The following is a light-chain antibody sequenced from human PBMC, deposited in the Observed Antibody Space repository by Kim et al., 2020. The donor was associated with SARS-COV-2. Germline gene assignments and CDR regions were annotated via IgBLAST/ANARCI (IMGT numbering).Light chain of an antibody. J-gene: IGKJ3*01. CDR2: AAS. V-gene: IGKV1-39*01. Sequence: DIQMTQSPSSLSASVGDRVTITCRASQRIGTYLIWYQKKPGEAPKLLIYAASSLQSGVPSRFGGSGSGTDFTLTISSLQPEDSATYYCQQSNRVPFTFGPGTKVDI. CDR3: QQSNRVPFT. CDR1: QRIGTY.